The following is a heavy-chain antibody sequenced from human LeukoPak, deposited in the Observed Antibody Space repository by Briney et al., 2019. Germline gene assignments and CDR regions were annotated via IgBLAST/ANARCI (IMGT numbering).Heavy chain of an antibody. V-gene: IGHV4-38-2*02. Sequence: SETLSLTCTVSGYSISSGYYWGWIRQPPGKGLEWIGSIYHSGSTYYNPSLKSRVTISVDTSKNQFSLKLSSVTAADTAVYYCARDKREPRYAFDIWGQGTTVTISS. CDR3: ARDKREPRYAFDI. CDR2: IYHSGST. J-gene: IGHJ3*02. D-gene: IGHD1-26*01. CDR1: GYSISSGYY.